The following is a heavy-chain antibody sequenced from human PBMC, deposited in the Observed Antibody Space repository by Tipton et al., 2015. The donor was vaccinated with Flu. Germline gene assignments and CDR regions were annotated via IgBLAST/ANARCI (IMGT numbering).Heavy chain of an antibody. CDR1: GFNFGNFA. Sequence: SLRLSCAASGFNFGNFALHWVRQAPGKGLEWVAIISFDGSEKYYADSVKGRFTISRDDSRNTLFLQMNSLRREDTAVYYCAKGTGFCAGENCFSENYNFCYYAMDVWGQGPTVSVSS. CDR3: AKGTGFCAGENCFSENYNFCYYAMDV. J-gene: IGHJ6*02. V-gene: IGHV3-30*18. D-gene: IGHD3/OR15-3a*01. CDR2: ISFDGSEK.